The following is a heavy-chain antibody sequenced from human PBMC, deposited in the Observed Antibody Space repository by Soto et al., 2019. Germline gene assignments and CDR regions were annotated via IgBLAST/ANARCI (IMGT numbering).Heavy chain of an antibody. D-gene: IGHD2-8*01. J-gene: IGHJ3*01. V-gene: IGHV5-51*01. CDR2: IYPGDSNT. CDR1: GYTFVNYW. CDR3: ARPTVAYLYDNGVSSH. Sequence: GESLKISCKASGYTFVNYWIGWVRQLPGKGLEWMGIIYPGDSNTRYSPSFQGQVTISVDKSITTAYLQWSSLKASDTGMYYCARPTVAYLYDNGVSSHWGQGTMVTVSS.